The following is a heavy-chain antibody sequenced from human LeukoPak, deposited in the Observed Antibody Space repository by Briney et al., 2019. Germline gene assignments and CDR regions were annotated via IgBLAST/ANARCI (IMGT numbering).Heavy chain of an antibody. D-gene: IGHD6-19*01. Sequence: ASVKVSCKASGYTFTSYDINWVRQATGQGLEWMGWMNPNSGNTGYAQKFQGRVTMTRNTSISTAYMELSRLRSDDTAVYYCAPLGASYSSGWYVGAFDIWGQGTMVTVSS. CDR3: APLGASYSSGWYVGAFDI. J-gene: IGHJ3*02. V-gene: IGHV1-8*01. CDR1: GYTFTSYD. CDR2: MNPNSGNT.